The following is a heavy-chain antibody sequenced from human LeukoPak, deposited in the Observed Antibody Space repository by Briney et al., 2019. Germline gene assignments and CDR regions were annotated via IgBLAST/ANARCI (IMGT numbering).Heavy chain of an antibody. CDR3: ASGGSRSSRPFY. V-gene: IGHV3-21*01. CDR1: GFSFSDYT. D-gene: IGHD6-19*01. J-gene: IGHJ4*02. Sequence: PGGSLRLSCAGFGFSFSDYTVNWVRQAPGKGLEWVSSISTSSRYIYYADSVRGRFNISRDNAKNSLFLQMGSLRVEDTAVYYCASGGSRSSRPFYWGQGTLVTVSS. CDR2: ISTSSRYI.